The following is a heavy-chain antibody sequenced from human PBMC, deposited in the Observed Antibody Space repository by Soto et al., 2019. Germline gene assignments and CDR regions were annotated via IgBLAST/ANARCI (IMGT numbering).Heavy chain of an antibody. CDR3: ARPRTMIYSAFDT. Sequence: EVQLVESGGGLVQPGGSLRLSCEASGFTFSRHWLHWVRQAPGEGLVSVPRISPDGSDTNYADSVEGRFTISRDKAKSTLYLDMNSLRAEDTGVYYCARPRTMIYSAFDTWGQGTTVTVSS. J-gene: IGHJ3*02. CDR1: GFTFSRHW. D-gene: IGHD3-22*01. V-gene: IGHV3-74*01. CDR2: ISPDGSDT.